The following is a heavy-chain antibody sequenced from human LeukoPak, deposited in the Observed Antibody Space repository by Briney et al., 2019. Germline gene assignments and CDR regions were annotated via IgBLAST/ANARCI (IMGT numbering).Heavy chain of an antibody. V-gene: IGHV4-4*02. Sequence: SGTLSPTCAVSGGSISSSNWWSWVGPPPGKGLEWIGVIYHSGSTNYNPSLKSRVTISVDKSKNQFSLKLSSVTAADTAVYYCASLPSTSSMLDAFDIWGQGTMVTVSS. J-gene: IGHJ3*02. CDR2: IYHSGST. CDR3: ASLPSTSSMLDAFDI. D-gene: IGHD2-8*01. CDR1: GGSISSSNW.